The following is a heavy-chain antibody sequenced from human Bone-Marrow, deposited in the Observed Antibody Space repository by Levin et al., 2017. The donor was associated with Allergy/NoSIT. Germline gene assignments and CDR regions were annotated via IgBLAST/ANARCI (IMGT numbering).Heavy chain of an antibody. V-gene: IGHV1-3*04. CDR1: RCFFTNYA. CDR3: ARDCGNNRYLDYFDN. Sequence: ASVKVSCRASRCFFTNYAIHWVRQAPGEGLEWMGWINTGNGDTKYSQQFQGRVTITRDTSARTAYMELRNLRSEDTAVYYCARDCGNNRYLDYFDNWGQGTLVTVSS. J-gene: IGHJ4*02. CDR2: INTGNGDT. D-gene: IGHD1-26*01.